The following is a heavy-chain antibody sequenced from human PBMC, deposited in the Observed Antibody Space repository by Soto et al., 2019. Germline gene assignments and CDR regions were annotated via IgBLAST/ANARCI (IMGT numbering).Heavy chain of an antibody. V-gene: IGHV3-33*01. Sequence: QVQLVESGGGVVQPGRSLRLSCAASGFTFSSYGMHWVRQAPGKGLEWVAVIWYDGSNKYYADSVKGRFTISRDNSKNTLYLQMNSLRAEDTAVYYCARAPGYCSGGSCYGVFDYWGQGTLVTVSS. CDR1: GFTFSSYG. CDR2: IWYDGSNK. CDR3: ARAPGYCSGGSCYGVFDY. D-gene: IGHD2-15*01. J-gene: IGHJ4*02.